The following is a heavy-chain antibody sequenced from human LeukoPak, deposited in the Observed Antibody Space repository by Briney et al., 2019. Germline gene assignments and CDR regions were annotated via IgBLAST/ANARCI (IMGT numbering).Heavy chain of an antibody. D-gene: IGHD2-21*02. Sequence: SETLSLTCAVSGYSISSGYYWGWIRLPPGKGLEWIGSIYHSGSTYYNPSLKSRVTISVDTSKNQFSLKLSSVTAADTAVYYCARAVGGYCGGDCPDIWGQGTMVTVSS. J-gene: IGHJ3*02. CDR2: IYHSGST. CDR3: ARAVGGYCGGDCPDI. CDR1: GYSISSGYY. V-gene: IGHV4-38-2*01.